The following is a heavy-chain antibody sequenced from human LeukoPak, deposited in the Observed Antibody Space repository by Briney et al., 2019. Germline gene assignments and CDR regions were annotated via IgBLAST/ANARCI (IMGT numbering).Heavy chain of an antibody. D-gene: IGHD6-19*01. Sequence: SETLSLTCTVSDGSISSYCWSWIRLRPGQGMEYNGYVSYSGTTNYNPSLKSRLTISLDTSKNQISLRLSSVTAADTAVYYCARFRSAVAGTYNYYYLDVWGKGTTVTVSS. CDR2: VSYSGTT. J-gene: IGHJ6*03. CDR1: DGSISSYC. CDR3: ARFRSAVAGTYNYYYLDV. V-gene: IGHV4-59*01.